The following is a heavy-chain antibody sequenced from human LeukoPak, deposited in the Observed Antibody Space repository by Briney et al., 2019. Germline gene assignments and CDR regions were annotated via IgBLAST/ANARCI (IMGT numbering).Heavy chain of an antibody. CDR2: ISSSSSYI. CDR3: ASSILGYCSSTSCEGAFDI. CDR1: GFTFSSYS. J-gene: IGHJ3*02. V-gene: IGHV3-21*01. Sequence: GGSLRLSCAASGFTFSSYSMNWVRQAPGKGLEWVSSISSSSSYIYYADSVKGRFAIPRDNAKNSLYLQMNSLRAEDTAVYYCASSILGYCSSTSCEGAFDIWGQGTMVTVSS. D-gene: IGHD2-2*01.